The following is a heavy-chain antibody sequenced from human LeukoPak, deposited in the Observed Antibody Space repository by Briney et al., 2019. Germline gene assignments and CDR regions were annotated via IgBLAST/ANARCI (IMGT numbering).Heavy chain of an antibody. CDR2: ISAYNGNT. Sequence: ASVKVSCKASGGSFRSYGPNWVRQAPGQGLEWMGWISAYNGNTKYAQKLQGRVTMTTDTSTSTAHMELRSLRTDDTAVYYCTRGPEWFGVNVDYWGQGTLVTVSS. CDR3: TRGPEWFGVNVDY. CDR1: GGSFRSYG. V-gene: IGHV1-18*01. J-gene: IGHJ4*02. D-gene: IGHD3-10*01.